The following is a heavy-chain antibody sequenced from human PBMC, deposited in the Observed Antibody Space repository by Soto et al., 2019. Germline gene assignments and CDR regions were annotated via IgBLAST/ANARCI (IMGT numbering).Heavy chain of an antibody. CDR1: GYPVTAYY. V-gene: IGHV1-2*02. Sequence: QLHLVQSGAVVKKPGASVTVSCSASGYPVTAYYMHWVRQAPGRGLEWMGGINPATGAAKYTQTFQGRVTMARGTSTSTGFMELSGLTSEDTAVFYCARGGGVGVAGSAAFDMWGQGTLVTVSS. CDR3: ARGGGVGVAGSAAFDM. D-gene: IGHD3-3*01. J-gene: IGHJ3*02. CDR2: INPATGAA.